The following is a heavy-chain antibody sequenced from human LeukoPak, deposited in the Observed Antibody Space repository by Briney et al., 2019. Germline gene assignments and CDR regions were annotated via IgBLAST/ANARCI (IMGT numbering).Heavy chain of an antibody. CDR1: GGTFNSYA. J-gene: IGHJ4*02. Sequence: AASVKVSCKASGGTFNSYAISWVRQAPGQGLEWMGWINTNTGNPTYAQGFTGRFVFSLDTSVSTAYLQISSLKAEDTAVYYCARVPLPTVTTIGWYFDYWGQGTLVTVSS. CDR3: ARVPLPTVTTIGWYFDY. V-gene: IGHV7-4-1*02. CDR2: INTNTGNP. D-gene: IGHD4-17*01.